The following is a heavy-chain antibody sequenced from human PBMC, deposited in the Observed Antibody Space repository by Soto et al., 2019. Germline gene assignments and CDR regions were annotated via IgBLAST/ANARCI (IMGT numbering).Heavy chain of an antibody. V-gene: IGHV3-30*18. Sequence: ESGGRVVRPGRSLTLSCAASGFTFASYGMHWVRQAPGKGLEWVATVSFDSKNKYYIDSVDGRFTISRDNSENTLSLQMNSLRHEDTAVYYCAKESVEATYSFYGLDVWGPGTTVTVSS. CDR2: VSFDSKNK. CDR3: AKESVEATYSFYGLDV. CDR1: GFTFASYG. D-gene: IGHD4-4*01. J-gene: IGHJ6*02.